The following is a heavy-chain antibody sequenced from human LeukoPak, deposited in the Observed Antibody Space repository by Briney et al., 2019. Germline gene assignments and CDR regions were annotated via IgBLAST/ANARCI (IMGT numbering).Heavy chain of an antibody. CDR3: ARSNADSYYYYYYMDV. D-gene: IGHD2-2*01. J-gene: IGHJ6*03. Sequence: SETLSLTCTVSGVSISSYYWSWIRQPPGKGLEWIGYIYYSGSTDYNPSLKSRVTISVDTSKNQFSLKLSSVTAADTAVYYCARSNADSYYYYYYMDVWGKGTTVTISS. CDR1: GVSISSYY. CDR2: IYYSGST. V-gene: IGHV4-59*01.